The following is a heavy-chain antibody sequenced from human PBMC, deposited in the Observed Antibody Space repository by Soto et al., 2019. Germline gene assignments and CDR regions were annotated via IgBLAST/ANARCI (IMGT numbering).Heavy chain of an antibody. CDR3: ARVRIYADESGRPFDI. V-gene: IGHV3-21*01. CDR1: GFTFSSYS. CDR2: ISSSSSYI. Sequence: GGSLRLSCAASGFTFSSYSMNWVRQAPGKGLEWVSSISSSSSYIYYADSVKGRFTISRDNANNSLYLQMNSLRAEDTAVYYCARVRIYADESGRPFDIWGQGTVVTVSS. J-gene: IGHJ3*02. D-gene: IGHD2-8*01.